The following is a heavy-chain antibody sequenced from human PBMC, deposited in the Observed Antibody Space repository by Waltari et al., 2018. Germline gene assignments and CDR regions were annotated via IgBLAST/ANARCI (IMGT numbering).Heavy chain of an antibody. V-gene: IGHV4-39*07. CDR2: IYYSGST. CDR3: ARDTELQTDY. Sequence: QLQLQESGPGLVKPSETLSLTCTVSGGSISSSSYYWGCIRQPPGKGLEWIGSIYYSGSTYYNPSLKSRVTISVDTSKNQFSLKLSSVTAADTAVYYCARDTELQTDYWGQGTLVTVSS. CDR1: GGSISSSSYY. D-gene: IGHD1-26*01. J-gene: IGHJ4*02.